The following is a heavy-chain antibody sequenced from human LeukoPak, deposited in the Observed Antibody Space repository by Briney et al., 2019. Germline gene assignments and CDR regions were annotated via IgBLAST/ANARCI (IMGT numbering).Heavy chain of an antibody. D-gene: IGHD6-25*01. CDR3: ARVPFGGSGYYYGMDV. V-gene: IGHV1-18*01. CDR2: ISAYNGNT. CDR1: GYTFTSYG. Sequence: ASVTVSCKASGYTFTSYGISWVRQAPGQGLEWMGWISAYNGNTNYAQKLQGRVTMTTDTSTSTAYMELRSLRSDDTAVYYCARVPFGGSGYYYGMDVWGQGTTVTVSS. J-gene: IGHJ6*02.